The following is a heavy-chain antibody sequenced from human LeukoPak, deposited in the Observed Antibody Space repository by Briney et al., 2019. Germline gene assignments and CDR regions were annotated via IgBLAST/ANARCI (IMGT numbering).Heavy chain of an antibody. CDR2: IYYSGST. CDR3: ARAPTGLYGGNSNGPFDI. J-gene: IGHJ3*02. D-gene: IGHD4-23*01. CDR1: GGSISSYY. Sequence: SETLSLTCTVSGGSISSYYWSWIRQPPGKGLEWIGYIYYSGSTNYNPSLKSRVTISVDTSKNQFSLKLSSVTAADTAVYYCARAPTGLYGGNSNGPFDIWGQGTMVTVSS. V-gene: IGHV4-59*12.